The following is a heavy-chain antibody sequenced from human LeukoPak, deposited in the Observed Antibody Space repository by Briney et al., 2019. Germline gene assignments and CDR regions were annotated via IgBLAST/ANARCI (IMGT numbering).Heavy chain of an antibody. J-gene: IGHJ4*02. CDR3: ASPRGQLARIDY. CDR1: GFTFSSYS. V-gene: IGHV3-23*01. Sequence: PGGSLRLSCAASGFTFSSYSMNWVRQAPGKGLEWVSSISGSGGSTYYADSVKGRFTISRDNSKNTLYLQMNSLRADDTAVYYCASPRGQLARIDYWGQGTLVTVSS. D-gene: IGHD6-13*01. CDR2: ISGSGGST.